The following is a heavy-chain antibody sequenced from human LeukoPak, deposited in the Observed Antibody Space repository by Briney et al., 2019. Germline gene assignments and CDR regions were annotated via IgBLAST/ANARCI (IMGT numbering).Heavy chain of an antibody. CDR2: ISSSSSYI. CDR3: ASSNWFDP. J-gene: IGHJ5*02. Sequence: GGCLRLSCAASGFTFSSYSMNWVRQAPGKGLKWVSSISSSSSYIYYADAVKGLFTNSRDNAKNSLYLQMNSLSAEDTAVYYCASSNWFDPWGQRTLVTVSS. CDR1: GFTFSSYS. V-gene: IGHV3-21*01.